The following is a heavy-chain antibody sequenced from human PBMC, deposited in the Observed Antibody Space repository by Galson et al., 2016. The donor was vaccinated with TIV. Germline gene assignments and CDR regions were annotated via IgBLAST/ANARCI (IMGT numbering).Heavy chain of an antibody. V-gene: IGHV3-30*12. D-gene: IGHD3-10*01. CDR2: IYYEGVNE. CDR1: GFKFSRYA. J-gene: IGHJ4*02. CDR3: ARSQSGPSQLDY. Sequence: SLRLSCAASGFKFSRYAMHWVRQAPGKGLEWVAVIYYEGVNEDYADPVKGRFTISRGNSKNILYLQVSSLRVEDTAVYFCARSQSGPSQLDYWGQGTLVTVSS.